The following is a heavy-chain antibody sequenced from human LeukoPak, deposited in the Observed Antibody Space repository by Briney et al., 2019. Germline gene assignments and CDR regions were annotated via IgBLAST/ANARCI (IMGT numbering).Heavy chain of an antibody. Sequence: ASVKVSCKASGYTFTRYGISWVRQAPGQGLEWMGWISAYNGNTNYAQKLQGRVTMTTDTSTSTAYMELRSLRSDDTAVYYCARDKRYYYGSGSPYYMDVWGKGTTVTISS. CDR2: ISAYNGNT. J-gene: IGHJ6*03. CDR1: GYTFTRYG. D-gene: IGHD3-10*01. CDR3: ARDKRYYYGSGSPYYMDV. V-gene: IGHV1-18*01.